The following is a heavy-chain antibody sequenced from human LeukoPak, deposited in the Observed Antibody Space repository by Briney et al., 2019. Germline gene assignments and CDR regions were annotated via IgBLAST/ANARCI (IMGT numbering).Heavy chain of an antibody. V-gene: IGHV2-70*11. CDR2: VDWDDDK. J-gene: IGHJ4*02. Sequence: SGPTLVNPTQTLTLTCTFSGFSLSTSGLCVSWIRQPPGKALEWLARVDWDDDKYYSTSLKTRLTISKDTSKSQVVLTLTNMDPVDTATYYCVRSYYYDTGGYFFDYWGQGTLVTVSS. CDR1: GFSLSTSGLC. CDR3: VRSYYYDTGGYFFDY. D-gene: IGHD3-22*01.